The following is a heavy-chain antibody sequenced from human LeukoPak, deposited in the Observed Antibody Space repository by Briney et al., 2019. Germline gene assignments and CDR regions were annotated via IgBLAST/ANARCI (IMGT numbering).Heavy chain of an antibody. Sequence: GSLRLSCAASGFTFRSAGMHWVRQAPGKGLEWVAVIYYDGSNKYYADSVKGRFTISRDNSKNTLYLQMNSLRAEDTAVYYCARDRTYFSDYWGQGTLFTVSS. CDR1: GFTFRSAG. CDR2: IYYDGSNK. J-gene: IGHJ4*02. CDR3: ARDRTYFSDY. V-gene: IGHV3-33*01.